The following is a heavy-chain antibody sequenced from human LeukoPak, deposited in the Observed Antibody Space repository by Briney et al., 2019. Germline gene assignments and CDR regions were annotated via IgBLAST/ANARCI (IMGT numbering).Heavy chain of an antibody. D-gene: IGHD3-22*01. CDR3: ARILSASYDSSRYSLGY. CDR1: GYTFTSYD. Sequence: GASVKVSCKASGYTFTSYDINWVRQATGQGLEWMGWMNPNSGNTGYAQKFQGRVTMTRNTSISTAYMELSSLRSEDTAVYYCARILSASYDSSRYSLGYWGQGTLVTVSS. V-gene: IGHV1-8*01. CDR2: MNPNSGNT. J-gene: IGHJ4*02.